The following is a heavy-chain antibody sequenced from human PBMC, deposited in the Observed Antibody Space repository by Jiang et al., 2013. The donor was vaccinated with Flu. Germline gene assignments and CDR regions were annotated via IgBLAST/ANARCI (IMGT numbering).Heavy chain of an antibody. CDR2: TYYRSKWYD. Sequence: SQTLSLTCAISGDSVSSKSVAWNWIRQSPSRGLEWLGRTYYRSKWYDDYAVSVKSRITINPDTSKNQFSLQLNSVTPEDTAAYYCARVVFQQQLGPFDYWGQGTLVTVSS. J-gene: IGHJ4*02. CDR3: ARVVFQQQLGPFDY. CDR1: GDSVSSKSVA. V-gene: IGHV6-1*01. D-gene: IGHD6-13*01.